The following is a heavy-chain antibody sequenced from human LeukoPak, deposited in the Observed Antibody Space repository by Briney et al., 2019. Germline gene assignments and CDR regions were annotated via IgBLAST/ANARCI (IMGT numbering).Heavy chain of an antibody. CDR3: AKVRDISVPGYLDY. CDR1: GFTFDDYG. CDR2: IGWNSGSR. J-gene: IGHJ4*02. V-gene: IGHV3-9*01. Sequence: PGGSLRLSCAASGFTFDDYGMDWVRQAPGKGLEWVSGIGWNSGSRGYADSVKGRFTISRDNAKNSLYLQMNSLRAEDTALYYCAKVRDISVPGYLDYWGQGTLVTVSS. D-gene: IGHD6-19*01.